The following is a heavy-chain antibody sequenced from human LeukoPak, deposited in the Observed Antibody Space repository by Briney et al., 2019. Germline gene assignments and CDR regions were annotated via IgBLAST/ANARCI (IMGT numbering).Heavy chain of an antibody. Sequence: GESLKISCKGSGYSFTSYWIGWVRQMPGKGLEWMGIIYPGDSDTRYSPSFQGQVTISADESISTAYLQWSSLKASDTAMYYCARHPNYYDSSGYYPYWGQGTLVTVSS. CDR3: ARHPNYYDSSGYYPY. V-gene: IGHV5-51*01. CDR2: IYPGDSDT. D-gene: IGHD3-22*01. J-gene: IGHJ4*02. CDR1: GYSFTSYW.